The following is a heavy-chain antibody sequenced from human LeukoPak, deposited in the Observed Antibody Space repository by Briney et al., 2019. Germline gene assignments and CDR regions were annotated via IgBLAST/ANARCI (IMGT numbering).Heavy chain of an antibody. D-gene: IGHD6-19*01. CDR3: ARHHYSSGWYGWFDP. CDR1: GGTFSSYA. J-gene: IGHJ5*02. CDR2: IIPIFGTA. Sequence: SVRVSCKASGGTFSSYAISWVRQAPGQGLKWMGGIIPIFGTANYAQKFQGRVTITADESTSTAYMELSSLRSEDTAVYYCARHHYSSGWYGWFDPWGQGTLVTVSS. V-gene: IGHV1-69*13.